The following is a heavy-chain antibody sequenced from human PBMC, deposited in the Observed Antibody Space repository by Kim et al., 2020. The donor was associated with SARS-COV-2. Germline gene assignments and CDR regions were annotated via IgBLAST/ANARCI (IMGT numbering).Heavy chain of an antibody. CDR2: ISAYNGNT. CDR1: GYTFTSYG. V-gene: IGHV1-18*01. Sequence: ASVKVSCKASGYTFTSYGISWVRQAPGQGLEWMGWISAYNGNTNYAQKLQGRVTMTTDTSTSTAYMELRSLRSDDTAVYYCARIPPPGIAAAGALDYWGQGTLVTVSS. J-gene: IGHJ4*02. CDR3: ARIPPPGIAAAGALDY. D-gene: IGHD6-13*01.